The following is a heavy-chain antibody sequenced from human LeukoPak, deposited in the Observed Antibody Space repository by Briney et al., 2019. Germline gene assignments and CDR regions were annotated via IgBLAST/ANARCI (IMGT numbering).Heavy chain of an antibody. Sequence: PGGSLRLSCAASGFTFSSYSMNWVRQAPGKGLEWVSSISSSSSYIYYADSVKGRFTISRDNAKNSLYLQMNSLRAEDTAVYYCARAPRSYVVVPAANDYWGQGTLVTVSS. CDR2: ISSSSSYI. CDR1: GFTFSSYS. V-gene: IGHV3-21*01. D-gene: IGHD2-2*01. CDR3: ARAPRSYVVVPAANDY. J-gene: IGHJ4*02.